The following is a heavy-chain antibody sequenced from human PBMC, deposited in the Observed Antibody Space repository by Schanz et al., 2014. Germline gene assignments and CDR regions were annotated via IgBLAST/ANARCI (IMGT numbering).Heavy chain of an antibody. Sequence: QLQLVQSGAEVKKPGSSVKVSCKLSGGTFSSYTISWVRQAPGQGLEWMGRIISILGIPNYAQKFQGRVTFTADKSTSTAYMELTSLRSEDTAVYYCAGTYCSSTSCYTGYYYMDVWGKGTTVTVSS. CDR3: AGTYCSSTSCYTGYYYMDV. D-gene: IGHD2-2*02. V-gene: IGHV1-69*02. CDR1: GGTFSSYT. J-gene: IGHJ6*03. CDR2: IISILGIP.